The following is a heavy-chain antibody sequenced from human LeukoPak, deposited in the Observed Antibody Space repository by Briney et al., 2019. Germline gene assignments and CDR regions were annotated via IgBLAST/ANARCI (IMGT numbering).Heavy chain of an antibody. Sequence: SVKVSCKASGGTFSSYAISWVRQAPGQGLEWMGGIIPIFGTANYAQKFQGRVTITADESTSTAYMELSSLRSEDTDVYYCARTGTTGIQFDPWGQGTLVTVSS. V-gene: IGHV1-69*13. D-gene: IGHD1-1*01. CDR3: ARTGTTGIQFDP. J-gene: IGHJ5*02. CDR1: GGTFSSYA. CDR2: IIPIFGTA.